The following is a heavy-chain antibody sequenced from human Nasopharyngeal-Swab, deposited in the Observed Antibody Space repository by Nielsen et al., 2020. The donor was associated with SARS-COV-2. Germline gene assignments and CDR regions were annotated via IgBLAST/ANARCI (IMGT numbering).Heavy chain of an antibody. J-gene: IGHJ4*02. CDR3: AREGLGNDFDY. Sequence: GGSLRLSCAASGFTVSTNYMSWVRQAPGKGLEWVSVIYSGGSTYYADSVKGRFTISGDNSKNTLYLQMNSLRAEDTAVYYCAREGLGNDFDYWGQGTLVTVSS. CDR1: GFTVSTNY. D-gene: IGHD5-12*01. V-gene: IGHV3-53*01. CDR2: IYSGGST.